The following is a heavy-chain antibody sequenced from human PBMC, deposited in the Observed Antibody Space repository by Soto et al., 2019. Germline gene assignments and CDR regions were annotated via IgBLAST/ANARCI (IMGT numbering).Heavy chain of an antibody. CDR3: ARDPGYSSSWYVDY. D-gene: IGHD6-13*01. CDR2: ISSSSSTI. J-gene: IGHJ4*02. Sequence: GVSLRLSCAASGFTFSSYSMNWVRQAPGKGLEWVSYISSSSSTIYYADSVKGRFTISRDNAKNSLYLQMNSLRDEDTAVYYCARDPGYSSSWYVDYWGQGTLVTVSS. V-gene: IGHV3-48*02. CDR1: GFTFSSYS.